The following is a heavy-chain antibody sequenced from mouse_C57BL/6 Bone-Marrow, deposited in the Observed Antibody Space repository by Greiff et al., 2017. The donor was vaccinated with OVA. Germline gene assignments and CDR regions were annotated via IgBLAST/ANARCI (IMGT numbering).Heavy chain of an antibody. D-gene: IGHD2-4*01. CDR2: IYPRSGNT. Sequence: VQLQQSGAELARPGASVKLSCKASGYTFTSYGISWVKQRTGQGLEWIGEIYPRSGNTYYNEKFKGTATLNADKSSSTAYMELRRLTSEDSAVYFCARSCYDYGYYCGQGPTLTLSS. V-gene: IGHV1-81*01. J-gene: IGHJ2*01. CDR3: ARSCYDYGYY. CDR1: GYTFTSYG.